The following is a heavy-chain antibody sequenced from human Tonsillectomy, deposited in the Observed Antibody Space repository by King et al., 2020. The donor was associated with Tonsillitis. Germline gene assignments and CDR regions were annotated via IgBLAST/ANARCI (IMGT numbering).Heavy chain of an antibody. CDR1: GASLSGYH. J-gene: IGHJ4*02. CDR3: ARVIGSSTYYPDY. CDR2: IDHSGST. V-gene: IGHV4-34*01. D-gene: IGHD3-22*01. Sequence: VQLQQWGAGLLKPSETLSLTCAVYGASLSGYHWSWIRQPPGKGLEWTGEIDHSGSTNYNPSLKSRVTISVDTSMNQVSLKLRSVTAADTAVYYCARVIGSSTYYPDYWGQGTLVTVSS.